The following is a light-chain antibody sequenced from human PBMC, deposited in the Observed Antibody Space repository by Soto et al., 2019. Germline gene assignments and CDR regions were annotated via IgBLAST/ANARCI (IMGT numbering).Light chain of an antibody. CDR1: SSDVGGYNY. CDR3: SSYAGSNNLG. Sequence: QSVLTQPPSASGSPGQSVTISCTGTSSDVGGYNYVSWYQQHPGKAPKLMIYEVSKRPSGVPDRFSGSKSGNTASLTVSRLQAEDEADYYCSSYAGSNNLGFGGGTKLTVL. CDR2: EVS. J-gene: IGLJ3*02. V-gene: IGLV2-8*01.